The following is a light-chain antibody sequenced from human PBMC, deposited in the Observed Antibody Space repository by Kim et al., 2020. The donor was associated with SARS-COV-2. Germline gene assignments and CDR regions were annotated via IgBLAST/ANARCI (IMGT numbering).Light chain of an antibody. J-gene: IGLJ3*02. CDR2: DNN. Sequence: QSLLTQPPAVSAAPGQKVSISCTGSSSNIGNNYVSWYQQFPGTAPKLLIYDNNKRPSGIPDRFSVSKSGTSATLGITGLQTDDEADYYCGTWDNSLRAGVFGGGTKLTVL. CDR3: GTWDNSLRAGV. CDR1: SSNIGNNY. V-gene: IGLV1-51*01.